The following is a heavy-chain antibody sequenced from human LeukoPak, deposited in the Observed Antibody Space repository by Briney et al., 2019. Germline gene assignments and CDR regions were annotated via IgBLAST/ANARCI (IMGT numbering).Heavy chain of an antibody. D-gene: IGHD3-16*01. Sequence: GGSLRLSCEVSGFTFSSHCMSCVRQAPGKGLEGVANIKEEGSEKYYVYSVKGRFTISRDNSKNTLSVKMNTLRGGDSGVYFCARDRDDSADSNDASAIWG. V-gene: IGHV3-7*01. CDR2: IKEEGSEK. J-gene: IGHJ3*02. CDR3: ARDRDDSADSNDASAI. CDR1: GFTFSSHC.